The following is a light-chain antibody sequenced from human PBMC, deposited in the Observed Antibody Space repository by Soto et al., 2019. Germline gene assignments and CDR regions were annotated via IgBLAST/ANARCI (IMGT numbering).Light chain of an antibody. V-gene: IGKV3-11*01. CDR1: QSVDSY. J-gene: IGKJ5*01. CDR3: QQRNNWPIT. CDR2: GAS. Sequence: EIVLTQSPASLSLSPGERATLSCRASQSVDSYLVFYQQKPGQAPSLLIFGASNRATGIPARFSGSGSGTDFTLTINSLEPEDFAVYYCQQRNNWPITFGQGTRLEIK.